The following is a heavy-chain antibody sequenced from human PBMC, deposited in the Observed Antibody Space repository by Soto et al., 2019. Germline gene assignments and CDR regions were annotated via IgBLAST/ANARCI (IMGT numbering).Heavy chain of an antibody. CDR3: ARQFDSDTTGYYYAY. V-gene: IGHV1-69*01. D-gene: IGHD3-22*01. Sequence: QVQLVQSGAEVKKPGSSVKVSCKASGGTFSRSTISWVRQAPGQGLEWMGGIMPIFGSANYAQKFQGRVTIPADENTRTVYMELSRLRSEDTAVYYCARQFDSDTTGYYYAYWSQGTLVTVSS. CDR1: GGTFSRST. J-gene: IGHJ4*02. CDR2: IMPIFGSA.